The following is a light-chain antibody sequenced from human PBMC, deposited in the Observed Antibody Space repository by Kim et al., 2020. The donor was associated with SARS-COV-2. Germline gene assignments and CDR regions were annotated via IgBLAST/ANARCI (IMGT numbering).Light chain of an antibody. CDR2: GAS. Sequence: EIVMTQSPATLSVSPGERATLSCRASQSVSSNLAWYQQKPGQAPRLLIYGASTRATGIPARFSGSGSGTEFTLTISSLQSEDFAVYYCQEYNNLPRWTFSEGTTVYIK. V-gene: IGKV3-15*01. CDR1: QSVSSN. J-gene: IGKJ1*01. CDR3: QEYNNLPRWT.